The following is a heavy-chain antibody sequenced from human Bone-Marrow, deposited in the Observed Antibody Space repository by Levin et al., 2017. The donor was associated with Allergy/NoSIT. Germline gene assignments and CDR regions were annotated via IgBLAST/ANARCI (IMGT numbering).Heavy chain of an antibody. D-gene: IGHD5-24*01. CDR1: GFTFSSYA. Sequence: LSLTCAASGFTFSSYAMSWVRQAPGKGLEWVSAITGSGGSTYHADSVKGRFTISRDNSKNTLYLQMNSLRAEDTAVYYCATSSRDDYNFGYWGQGTLVTVSS. CDR2: ITGSGGST. V-gene: IGHV3-23*01. J-gene: IGHJ4*02. CDR3: ATSSRDDYNFGY.